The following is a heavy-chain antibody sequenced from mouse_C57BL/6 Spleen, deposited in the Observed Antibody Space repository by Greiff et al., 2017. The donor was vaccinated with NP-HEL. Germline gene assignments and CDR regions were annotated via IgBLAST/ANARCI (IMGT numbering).Heavy chain of an antibody. V-gene: IGHV14-4*01. CDR3: TRRGNSLFDY. CDR2: IDPENGDT. Sequence: VQLKQSGAELVRPGASVKLSCTASGFNIKDDYMHWVKQRPEQGLEWIGWIDPENGDTEYASKFQGKATITADTSSNTAYLQLSSLTSEDTAVYYCTRRGNSLFDYWGQGTTLTVSS. J-gene: IGHJ2*01. D-gene: IGHD2-1*01. CDR1: GFNIKDDY.